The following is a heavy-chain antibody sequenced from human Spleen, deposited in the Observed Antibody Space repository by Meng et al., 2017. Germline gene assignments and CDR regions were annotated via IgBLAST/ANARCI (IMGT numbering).Heavy chain of an antibody. CDR2: IWYDGSNK. CDR1: GFTFSGYA. Sequence: GESLKISCAASGFTFSGYAMHWVRQAPGKGLEWVAVIWYDGSNKYYADSVKGRFTISRDDAKNTVYLQMNSLRAEDTAVYYCARDADWVIFDHWGQGALVTVSS. J-gene: IGHJ4*02. V-gene: IGHV3-33*08. D-gene: IGHD3-9*01. CDR3: ARDADWVIFDH.